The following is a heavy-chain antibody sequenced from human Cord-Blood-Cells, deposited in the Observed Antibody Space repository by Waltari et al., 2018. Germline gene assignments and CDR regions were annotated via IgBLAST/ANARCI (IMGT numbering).Heavy chain of an antibody. D-gene: IGHD1-1*01. CDR1: VFTVSSSV. V-gene: IGHV3-48*03. CDR3: ASDPDQLERRVHAFDI. CDR2: ISSSGSTI. J-gene: IGHJ3*02. Sequence: EVQLLASGGGLVQPVGSLRVSCAASVFTVSSSVMNWVHQAPGKGLEWVSYISSSGSTIYYAESVKDRFTISRDNAKNSLYLQMNSLRAEDTAVYYCASDPDQLERRVHAFDICGQGTMVTVSS.